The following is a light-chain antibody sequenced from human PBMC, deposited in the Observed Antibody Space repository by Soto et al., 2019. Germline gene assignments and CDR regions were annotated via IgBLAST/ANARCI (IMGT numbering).Light chain of an antibody. V-gene: IGKV3D-15*01. CDR1: LSISTH. CDR2: GAS. CDR3: HQYHLWSWT. J-gene: IGKJ1*01. Sequence: EIVMTQSPATLSVSPGERATLSCRASLSISTHLAWYEQKPGQAPRLLIYGASTRATGIPARFSGSGSGTEFTLTISSLQSEDFAVYYCHQYHLWSWTFGQGTKVEI.